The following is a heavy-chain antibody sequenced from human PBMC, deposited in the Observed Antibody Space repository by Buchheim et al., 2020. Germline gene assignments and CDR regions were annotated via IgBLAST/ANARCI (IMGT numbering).Heavy chain of an antibody. Sequence: QVQLVESGGGVVQPGRSLRLSCAASGFTFSSYGMHWVRQAPGKGLEWVAVISYDGSNKYYADSVKGRFTISRDNSKNTLYLQMNSLRAEDTAVYYCAKDIYSSSWYSSSVGFYYYYYGMDVWGQGTT. CDR3: AKDIYSSSWYSSSVGFYYYYYGMDV. J-gene: IGHJ6*02. CDR1: GFTFSSYG. V-gene: IGHV3-30*18. CDR2: ISYDGSNK. D-gene: IGHD6-13*01.